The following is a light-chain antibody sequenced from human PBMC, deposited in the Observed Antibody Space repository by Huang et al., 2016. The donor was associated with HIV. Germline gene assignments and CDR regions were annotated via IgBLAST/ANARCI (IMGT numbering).Light chain of an antibody. J-gene: IGKJ1*01. CDR1: QSVSTYY. CDR2: GTS. Sequence: EIVLTQSPGTLSLSPGERATLSCRASQSVSTYYLAWFQQKPGQAPRLLIYGTSSRATGTPGRFSGSGSGTDFALTISRLEPEDFAVYYCQYYGGSQWTFGQGTKVEIK. CDR3: QYYGGSQWT. V-gene: IGKV3-20*01.